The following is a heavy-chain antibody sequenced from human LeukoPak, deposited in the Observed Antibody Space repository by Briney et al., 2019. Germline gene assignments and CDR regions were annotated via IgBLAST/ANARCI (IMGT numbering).Heavy chain of an antibody. D-gene: IGHD5-18*01. CDR2: ISAYSGNT. J-gene: IGHJ2*01. CDR1: GYTFTSYG. Sequence: GASVKVSCKASGYTFTSYGFSLVRQAPGQGLEWVGGISAYSGNTNYAQKLQGRVTMTTDTSTSTAYMELRSLKSDDTAVYYCARDLVPLYSCGTGLYFDLWGRGTLVTVSS. V-gene: IGHV1-18*04. CDR3: ARDLVPLYSCGTGLYFDL.